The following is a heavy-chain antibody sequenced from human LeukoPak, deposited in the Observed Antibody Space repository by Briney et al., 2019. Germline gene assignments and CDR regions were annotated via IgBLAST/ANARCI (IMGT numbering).Heavy chain of an antibody. CDR1: GFTFDDYA. D-gene: IGHD3-10*01. J-gene: IGHJ4*02. CDR3: AKDSHYYGSGSYSLSWGYYFDY. V-gene: IGHV3-43D*03. CDR2: ISWDGGST. Sequence: SGGSLRLSCAASGFTFDDYAMHWVRQAPGKGLEWVSLISWDGGSTYYADSVKGRFTISRDNSKNSLYLQMNSLRAEDTALYYCAKDSHYYGSGSYSLSWGYYFDYWGQGTLVTVSS.